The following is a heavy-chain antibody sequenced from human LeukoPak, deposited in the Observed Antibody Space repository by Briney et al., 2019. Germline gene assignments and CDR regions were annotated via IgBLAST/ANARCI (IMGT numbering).Heavy chain of an antibody. D-gene: IGHD1-1*01. CDR1: GFSIRSSRYY. J-gene: IGHJ5*02. V-gene: IGHV4-39*07. CDR3: ARNFQADARAHSYWYEGPFNWFDP. Sequence: SETLSLTCTVSGFSIRSSRYYWGWIRQPPGKGLEWIGSMYYSGTTYYNPSLKSRVTISLDTFKNQFSLKVSSVTAADTRAYYCARNFQADARAHSYWYEGPFNWFDPWGPGTLVTVSS. CDR2: MYYSGTT.